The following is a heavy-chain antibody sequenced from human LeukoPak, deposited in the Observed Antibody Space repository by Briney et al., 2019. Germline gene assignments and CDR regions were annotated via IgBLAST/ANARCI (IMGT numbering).Heavy chain of an antibody. CDR2: ISYDGSNK. D-gene: IGHD3-10*01. Sequence: GGSLRLSCAASGFTFSSYAMHWVRQAPGKGLEWVAVISYDGSNKYYADPVKGRFTISRDNSKNTLYLQMNSLRAEDTAVYYCARDFYGSGRGGLDYWGQGTLVTVSS. V-gene: IGHV3-30-3*01. CDR3: ARDFYGSGRGGLDY. J-gene: IGHJ4*02. CDR1: GFTFSSYA.